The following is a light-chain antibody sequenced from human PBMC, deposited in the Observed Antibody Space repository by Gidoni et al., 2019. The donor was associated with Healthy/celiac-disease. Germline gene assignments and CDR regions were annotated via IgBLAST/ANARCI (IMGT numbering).Light chain of an antibody. CDR3: SSYTSSSIPYV. CDR2: DVS. CDR1: SSDVGGYNY. Sequence: QSALPQPASVSGSPGQSITISCTGSSSDVGGYNYVSWYQQHPGKAPKLMIYDVSNRPSGVSNRFSGSKSGNTASLTIYGLQAEDEADYYCSSYTSSSIPYVFGTGTKVTVL. J-gene: IGLJ1*01. V-gene: IGLV2-14*03.